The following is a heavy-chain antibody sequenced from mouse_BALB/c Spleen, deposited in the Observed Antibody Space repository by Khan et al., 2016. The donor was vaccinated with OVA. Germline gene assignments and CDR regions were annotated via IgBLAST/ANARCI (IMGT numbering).Heavy chain of an antibody. D-gene: IGHD1-1*01. V-gene: IGHV3-2*02. CDR2: ISSSGST. CDR1: GYSITSDYA. J-gene: IGHJ2*01. CDR3: ARDYGSSYYYFDY. Sequence: VQLKQSGPGLVKPSQSLSLTCTVTGYSITSDYAWNWIRQFPGNKLEWMGYISSSGSTSYNPSLKSRISITRDTSNNQFFLQLNSMTTEDTATYTCARDYGSSYYYFDYWGQGTTLTVSS.